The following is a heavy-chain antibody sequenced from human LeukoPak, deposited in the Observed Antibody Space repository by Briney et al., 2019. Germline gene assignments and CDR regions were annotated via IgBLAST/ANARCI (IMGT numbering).Heavy chain of an antibody. CDR2: TSWNSGSI. CDR3: ARRIQGMAPYYFDY. D-gene: IGHD5-24*01. Sequence: PGGSLRLSCAASGFTFDDHAMHWVRQAPGKGLEWVSGTSWNSGSIGYADSVKGRFTISRDNTKNTLYLQMNSLRAEDTAVYYCARRIQGMAPYYFDYWGQGTLVTVSS. CDR1: GFTFDDHA. V-gene: IGHV3-9*01. J-gene: IGHJ4*02.